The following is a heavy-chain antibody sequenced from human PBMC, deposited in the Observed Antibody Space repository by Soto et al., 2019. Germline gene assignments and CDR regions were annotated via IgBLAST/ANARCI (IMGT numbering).Heavy chain of an antibody. Sequence: SETLSLTCTVAGGSISSYYWSWIRQPPGKGLEWIGYIYYSGSTNYNPSLKSRVTISVDTSKNQFSLKLSSVTAADTAVYYCARAGLYDFWSGYHYGMDVWGQGTTVTVSS. CDR3: ARAGLYDFWSGYHYGMDV. D-gene: IGHD3-3*01. CDR1: GGSISSYY. V-gene: IGHV4-59*01. CDR2: IYYSGST. J-gene: IGHJ6*02.